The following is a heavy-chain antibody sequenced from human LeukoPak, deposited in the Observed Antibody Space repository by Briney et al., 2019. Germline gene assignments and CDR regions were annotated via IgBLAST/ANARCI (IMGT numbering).Heavy chain of an antibody. CDR1: GYTFTSYW. CDR2: IYPGDSDT. V-gene: IGHV5-51*01. CDR3: ARGGKYCSGTSCYGVGYFRH. J-gene: IGHJ1*01. Sequence: GESLKISCKASGYTFTSYWIGWVRQMPGKGLEWMGIIYPGDSDTRYSPSFQGQVTISADKSINTAYLQWSSLKASDTAMYYCARGGKYCSGTSCYGVGYFRHWGQGTLVTVSS. D-gene: IGHD2-2*01.